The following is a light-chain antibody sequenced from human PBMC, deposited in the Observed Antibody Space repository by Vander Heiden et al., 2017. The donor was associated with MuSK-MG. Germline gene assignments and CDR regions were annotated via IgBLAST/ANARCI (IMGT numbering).Light chain of an antibody. Sequence: SYVLTQPPSVSVAPGQTARITCGGNNIGSKSVHWYQQKPGQAPVLVVYDYSDRPSGTPERFSGSNSGNTATLTISRVEAGDEADYYCQVWDSSSDHWVFGGGTKLTVL. V-gene: IGLV3-21*02. CDR3: QVWDSSSDHWV. CDR1: NIGSKS. J-gene: IGLJ3*02. CDR2: DYS.